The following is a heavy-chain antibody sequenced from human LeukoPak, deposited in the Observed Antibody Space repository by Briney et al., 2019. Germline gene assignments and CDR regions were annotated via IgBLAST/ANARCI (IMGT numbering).Heavy chain of an antibody. CDR1: GFTFSSYA. D-gene: IGHD4-17*01. CDR3: AKAFDYGDYPLSWYYYGMDV. V-gene: IGHV3-23*01. CDR2: ISGSGGST. J-gene: IGHJ6*01. Sequence: GGSLRLSCAASGFTFSSYAMSWVRQAPGKGLEWVSAISGSGGSTYYADSVKGRFTISRDNSKNTLYLQMNSLTAEDPAVYYCAKAFDYGDYPLSWYYYGMDVWGQGTTVTGSS.